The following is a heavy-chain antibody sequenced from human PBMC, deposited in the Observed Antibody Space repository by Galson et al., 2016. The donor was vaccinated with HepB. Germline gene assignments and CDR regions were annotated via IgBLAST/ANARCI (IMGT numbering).Heavy chain of an antibody. CDR3: ARTAVTTSSDAFDI. Sequence: SLRLSCAASGFTVSXNYMSWVRQSXXKGLXXVSXIYSGGSTYYRDSVKGRFTISRDNSKNTLYLQMNSLRAEDTALYYCARTAVTTSSDAFDIWGQGTMVTVSS. CDR2: IYSGGST. CDR1: GFTVSXNY. V-gene: IGHV3-53*01. D-gene: IGHD4-17*01. J-gene: IGHJ3*02.